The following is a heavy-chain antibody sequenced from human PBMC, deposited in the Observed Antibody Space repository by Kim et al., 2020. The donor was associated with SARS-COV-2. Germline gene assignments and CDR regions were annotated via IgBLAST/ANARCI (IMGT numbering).Heavy chain of an antibody. Sequence: GESLKISCKGSGYSFTSYWISWVRQMPGKGLEWMGRIDPSDSYTNYSPSFQGHVTISADKSISTAYLQWSNLKASDTAMYYCARHGVCSSISCHDAFDIWGQGTMVTVSS. V-gene: IGHV5-10-1*01. CDR1: GYSFTSYW. J-gene: IGHJ3*02. CDR2: IDPSDSYT. CDR3: ARHGVCSSISCHDAFDI. D-gene: IGHD2-2*01.